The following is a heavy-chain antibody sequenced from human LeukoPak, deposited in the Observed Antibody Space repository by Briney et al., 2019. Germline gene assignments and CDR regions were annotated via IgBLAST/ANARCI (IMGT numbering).Heavy chain of an antibody. CDR2: GSGSGGST. D-gene: IGHD3-16*01. J-gene: IGHJ4*02. V-gene: IGHV3-23*01. CDR3: AKDPAMITFGGVSDY. Sequence: WGSLRLSCAASGFTFSSYAMSWVRQAPGKGLEWVSAGSGSGGSTYYADSVKGRFTISRDNSKNTLYMQMNSLRAEDTAVYYCAKDPAMITFGGVSDYWGQGTLVTV. CDR1: GFTFSSYA.